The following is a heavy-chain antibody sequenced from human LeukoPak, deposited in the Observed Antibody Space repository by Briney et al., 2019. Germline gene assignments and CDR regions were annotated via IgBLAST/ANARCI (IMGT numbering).Heavy chain of an antibody. CDR1: GFTFSNFW. V-gene: IGHV3-7*03. J-gene: IGHJ4*02. CDR3: GKKTGSTGEAFDY. Sequence: GGSLRLSCVVSGFTFSNFWMSWVRQAPGKGLEWVANIKVDGSEKYYAESVKGRFTISRDNAENSLYLQINSLRVEDSAIYYCGKKTGSTGEAFDYWGQGTLVTVSS. CDR2: IKVDGSEK. D-gene: IGHD1-1*01.